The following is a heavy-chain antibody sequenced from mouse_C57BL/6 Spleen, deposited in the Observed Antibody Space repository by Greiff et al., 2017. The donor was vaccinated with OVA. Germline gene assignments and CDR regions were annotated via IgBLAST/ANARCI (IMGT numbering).Heavy chain of an antibody. CDR2: IYPGSGNT. CDR3: AREDYGSWFAY. V-gene: IGHV1-76*01. J-gene: IGHJ3*01. D-gene: IGHD2-2*01. Sequence: VQFQQSGAELVRPGASVKLSCKASGYTFTDYYINWVKQRPGQGLEWIARIYPGSGNTYYNEKFKGKATLTAEKSSSTAYMQLSSLTSEDSAVYFCAREDYGSWFAYWGKGTLVTVSA. CDR1: GYTFTDYY.